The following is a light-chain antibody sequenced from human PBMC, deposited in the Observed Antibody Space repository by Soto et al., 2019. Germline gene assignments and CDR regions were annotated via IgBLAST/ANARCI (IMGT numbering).Light chain of an antibody. J-gene: IGKJ2*01. Sequence: DIVLTQSPGTLSLSPGDTATLSCRASRFISTSSLAWYLQRPGQAPRFVMYVESHRATGIRDRFSGSGSGTDFTLTISRLEREDFGVYYCQQGATFGQGTKLEIK. CDR3: QQGAT. CDR2: VES. V-gene: IGKV3-20*01. CDR1: RFISTSS.